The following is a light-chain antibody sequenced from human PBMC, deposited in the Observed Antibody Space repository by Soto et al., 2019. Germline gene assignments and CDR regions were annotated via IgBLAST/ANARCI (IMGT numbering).Light chain of an antibody. CDR2: YDS. J-gene: IGLJ2*01. CDR3: QVWDSSSDVV. Sequence: SYELTQAPSVSVAPGKTARITCGGNNIGSKSVHWYQQKPGQAPVLVIYYDSDRPSGIPERFSGSNSGNTATLTISRVEAGDEADYYCQVWDSSSDVVFGGGTKLTVL. CDR1: NIGSKS. V-gene: IGLV3-21*04.